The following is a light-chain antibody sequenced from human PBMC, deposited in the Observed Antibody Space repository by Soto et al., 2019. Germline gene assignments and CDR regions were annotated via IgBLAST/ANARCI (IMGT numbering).Light chain of an antibody. CDR2: GAS. Sequence: DIVFTQSPGTLSVSPGERATLSCRASQSVSSSYLAWYQQKPGQAPRLLIYGASSRATGIPDRFSGSGSGTDFTLTISRLEPEDFAVYYCQQYGSSQAFGQGTRLEIK. CDR1: QSVSSSY. J-gene: IGKJ5*01. V-gene: IGKV3-20*01. CDR3: QQYGSSQA.